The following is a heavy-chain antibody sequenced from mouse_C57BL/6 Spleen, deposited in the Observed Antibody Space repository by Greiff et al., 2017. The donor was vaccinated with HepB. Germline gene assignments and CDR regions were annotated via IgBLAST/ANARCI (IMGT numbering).Heavy chain of an antibody. CDR1: GYAFSSSW. D-gene: IGHD2-4*01. Sequence: VQLQQSGPELVKPGASVKISCKASGYAFSSSWMNWVKQRPGKGLEWIGRIYPGDGDTNYNGKFKGKASLTADKSSSTAYMQLSSLTSEDSAVYFCSRSDYDYDQAWFAYWGQGTLVTVSA. CDR3: SRSDYDYDQAWFAY. J-gene: IGHJ3*01. CDR2: IYPGDGDT. V-gene: IGHV1-82*01.